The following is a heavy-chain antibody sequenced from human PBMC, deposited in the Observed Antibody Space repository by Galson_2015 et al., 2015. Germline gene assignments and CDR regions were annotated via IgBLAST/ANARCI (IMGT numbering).Heavy chain of an antibody. CDR2: IKQDGSDK. CDR1: GFTFSSYW. CDR3: AREDHSNYGY. J-gene: IGHJ4*02. V-gene: IGHV3-7*01. Sequence: LRLSCAASGFTFSSYWMAWVRQVPGRGLEWVASIKQDGSDKYYVDSVKGRFTISKDNAKNSLYLQMNSLRAEDTAVYYCAREDHSNYGYWGQGTLVTVSS. D-gene: IGHD4-11*01.